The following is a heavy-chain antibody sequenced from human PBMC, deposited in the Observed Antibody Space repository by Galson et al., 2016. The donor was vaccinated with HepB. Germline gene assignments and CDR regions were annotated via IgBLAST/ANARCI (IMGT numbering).Heavy chain of an antibody. CDR3: AHTTLVQGANYGLDV. J-gene: IGHJ6*02. CDR1: GDSISGYYW. D-gene: IGHD3-10*01. CDR2: IYWDERK. V-gene: IGHV2-5*08. Sequence: TLSLTCTVSGDSISGYYWSWIRQPPGKGREWVALIYWDERKRYSPPLRSRLTITKDTSRKQVVLTMTNMDPVDTATYYCAHTTLVQGANYGLDVWGQRTTVTVSS.